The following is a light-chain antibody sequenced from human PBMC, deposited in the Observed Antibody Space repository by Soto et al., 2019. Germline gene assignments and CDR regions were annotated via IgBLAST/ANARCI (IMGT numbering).Light chain of an antibody. CDR3: QQYDNLPIT. J-gene: IGKJ5*01. V-gene: IGKV1-33*01. CDR2: AAS. CDR1: QDIINS. Sequence: DIQMSQSASYVSASVGDRVTITCRASQDIINSLACCHHKPGKVPNLLLHAASTLPSGVPSRFSGSGSGTDFSFTIRSLQPEDIATYYCQQYDNLPITFGQGTRLEIK.